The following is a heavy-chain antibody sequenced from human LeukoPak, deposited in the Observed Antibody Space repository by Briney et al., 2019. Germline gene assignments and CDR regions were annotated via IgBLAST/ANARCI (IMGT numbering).Heavy chain of an antibody. Sequence: GGGLRLSCAASGFTFRSYSLHWVRRAPGRGREWVSSISSSSCYIHYAHSVKGRFTISRDNAKNSLYLQMNSLRAEDTAVYYCARVAGPRFSKWSHFDYWGQGTLVTVSS. V-gene: IGHV3-21*01. CDR3: ARVAGPRFSKWSHFDY. J-gene: IGHJ4*02. CDR2: ISSSSCYI. CDR1: GFTFRSYS. D-gene: IGHD3-3*01.